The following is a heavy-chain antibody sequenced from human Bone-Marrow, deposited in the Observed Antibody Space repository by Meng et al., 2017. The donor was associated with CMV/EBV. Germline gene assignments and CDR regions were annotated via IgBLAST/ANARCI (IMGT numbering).Heavy chain of an antibody. CDR3: ARDHDYSNLNWFDP. J-gene: IGHJ5*02. CDR2: INPNSGGT. CDR1: GYTFTGYY. V-gene: IGHV1-2*02. Sequence: ASVKVSCKASGYTFTGYYMHWVRQAPGQGLEWMGWINPNSGGTNYAQKFQGRVTMTRDTSISTAYMELSRLRSDDTAVYYCARDHDYSNLNWFDPWGQGTLVTVYS. D-gene: IGHD4-11*01.